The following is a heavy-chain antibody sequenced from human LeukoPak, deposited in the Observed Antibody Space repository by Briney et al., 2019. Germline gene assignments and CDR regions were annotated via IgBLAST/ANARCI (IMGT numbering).Heavy chain of an antibody. CDR1: GGSFSGYY. Sequence: SETLSLTCAVYGGSFSGYYWSWIRQPPGKGLEWIGEINHSGSTNYNPSLKSRVTISVDTSKNQFSLKLSSATAADTAVYYCARRPYCSSTSCYFGISFDYWGQGTLVTVSS. CDR2: INHSGST. J-gene: IGHJ4*02. CDR3: ARRPYCSSTSCYFGISFDY. V-gene: IGHV4-34*01. D-gene: IGHD2-2*01.